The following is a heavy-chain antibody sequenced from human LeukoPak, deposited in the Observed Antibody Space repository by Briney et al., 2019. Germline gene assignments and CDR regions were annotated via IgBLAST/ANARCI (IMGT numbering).Heavy chain of an antibody. V-gene: IGHV4-39*01. CDR2: IYYSGST. CDR1: GGSISSSSYY. J-gene: IGHJ4*02. CDR3: ASPDQDYYGSGSYPFDY. D-gene: IGHD3-10*01. Sequence: PSETLSLTCTVSGGSISSSSYYWGWIRQPPGKGLEWIGSIYYSGSTYYNPSLKSRVTISVDTSKNQFSLKLSSVTAADTAVYYCASPDQDYYGSGSYPFDYWGQGTLVTVSS.